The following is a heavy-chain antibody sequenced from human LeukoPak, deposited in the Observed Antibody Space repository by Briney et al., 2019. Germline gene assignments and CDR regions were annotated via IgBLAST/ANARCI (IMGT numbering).Heavy chain of an antibody. CDR3: AIKAKGDY. J-gene: IGHJ4*02. CDR2: INNSGGST. CDR1: GFTFNTYA. D-gene: IGHD3-10*01. Sequence: GGSLRLSCAASGFTFNTYAMSWVRQAPGKGLEWVSTINNSGGSTYYADSVKGRFTISRDNSKNTLYLQMNSLRAEDTAVYYSAIKAKGDYWGQGTLVTVSS. V-gene: IGHV3-23*01.